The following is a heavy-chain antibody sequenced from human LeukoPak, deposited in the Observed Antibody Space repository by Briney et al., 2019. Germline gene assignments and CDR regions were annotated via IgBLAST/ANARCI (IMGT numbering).Heavy chain of an antibody. CDR2: ISGSGGST. J-gene: IGHJ4*02. CDR1: GFTFSSYA. D-gene: IGHD5-12*01. CDR3: AKDQGGYSGYDLVWVDY. Sequence: GASLRLSCAASGFTFSSYAMSWVRQAPGKGLEWVSAISGSGGSTYYADSVKGRFIISRDNSKNTLYLQMNSLRAEDTAVYYCAKDQGGYSGYDLVWVDYWGQGTLVTVSS. V-gene: IGHV3-23*01.